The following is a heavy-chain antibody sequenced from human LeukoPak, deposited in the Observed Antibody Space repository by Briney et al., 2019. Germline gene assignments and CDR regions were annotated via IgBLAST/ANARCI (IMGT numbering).Heavy chain of an antibody. J-gene: IGHJ4*02. V-gene: IGHV1-46*01. CDR2: VNPSGGST. CDR1: GYSFTNFY. CDR3: ARDAF. Sequence: ASVKVSCKTSGYSFTNFYIRWVRQAPGQGLEWMGMVNPSGGSTISAQRFQDRVNMTTDTSTRTVYMEMTGLTSDDTGIYYCARDAFWGQGTQVTVSS. D-gene: IGHD3-3*02.